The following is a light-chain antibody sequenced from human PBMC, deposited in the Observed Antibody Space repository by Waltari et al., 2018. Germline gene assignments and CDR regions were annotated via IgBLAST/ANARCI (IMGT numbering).Light chain of an antibody. Sequence: DIQMTQSPSSLSASVGDRVTITCRASQGISSCLAWYQQKPGKAPELLIYAASSFQSGVPSRFSGSGSGTDFTLTISSLQSEDFAVYYCHQYNDGPPFNFGPGTKLEIK. J-gene: IGKJ2*01. V-gene: IGKV1-12*01. CDR3: HQYNDGPPFN. CDR1: QGISSC. CDR2: AAS.